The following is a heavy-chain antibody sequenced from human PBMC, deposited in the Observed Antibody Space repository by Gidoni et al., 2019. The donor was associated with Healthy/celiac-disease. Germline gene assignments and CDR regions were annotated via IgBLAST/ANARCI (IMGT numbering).Heavy chain of an antibody. CDR1: GFTFSSYA. J-gene: IGHJ4*02. D-gene: IGHD1-20*01. V-gene: IGHV3-23*04. CDR3: AKGEAYNWN. CDR2: IIGSGGST. Sequence: EVQLVESGGGLVQPGGSLRLSCAASGFTFSSYAIRWVRQAPGKGLECVSAIIGSGGSTYYANSVKGRFTISRDNSKNTLYLQMNSLRAEDTAVYYCAKGEAYNWNWGQGTMVTVSS.